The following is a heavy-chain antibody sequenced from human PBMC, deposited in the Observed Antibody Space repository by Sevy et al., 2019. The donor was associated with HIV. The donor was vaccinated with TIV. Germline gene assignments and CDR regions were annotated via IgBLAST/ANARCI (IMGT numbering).Heavy chain of an antibody. J-gene: IGHJ4*02. CDR1: GFTFSDYG. CDR2: VWYDGINK. Sequence: GGSLRLSCTASGFTFSDYGMHWVRQAPGKGLEWVAVVWYDGINKYYGDSVKGRFTISRDNSKNTLYLQMNSRRAEDTAVYYCARDNLLPVMVSMVRGALSYYCDYWGQGTLVTVSS. D-gene: IGHD3-10*01. V-gene: IGHV3-33*01. CDR3: ARDNLLPVMVSMVRGALSYYCDY.